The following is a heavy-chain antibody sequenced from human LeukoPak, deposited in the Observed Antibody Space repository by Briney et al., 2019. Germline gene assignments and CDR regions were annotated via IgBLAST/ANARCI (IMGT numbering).Heavy chain of an antibody. CDR1: GGTFSSYA. V-gene: IGHV1-69*05. J-gene: IGHJ4*02. CDR2: IIPVFGTA. Sequence: SVKVSRMASGGTFSSYAISWVRPAPGQGLEWMGGIIPVFGTANYAQKFQGRVTITTDESTSTAYMELSSLRSEDTAVYYCASDLGYCSSTSYYSNYAFDYWGQGTLVTVSS. D-gene: IGHD2-2*02. CDR3: ASDLGYCSSTSYYSNYAFDY.